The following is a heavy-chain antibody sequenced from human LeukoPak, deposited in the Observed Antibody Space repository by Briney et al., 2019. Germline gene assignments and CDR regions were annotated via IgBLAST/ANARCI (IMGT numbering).Heavy chain of an antibody. CDR3: GKLGGMYLINHFDH. CDR2: VSGGESRT. J-gene: IGHJ4*02. Sequence: GGSLRLSCAASGFTFSTFAMGWVRQAPGKGLEWVSGVSGGESRTYYADSVKGRFTLSRDNSKNTLFLQVNSLRAEDTAVYYCGKLGGMYLINHFDHWGQGTLVSVSS. V-gene: IGHV3-23*01. CDR1: GFTFSTFA. D-gene: IGHD1-26*01.